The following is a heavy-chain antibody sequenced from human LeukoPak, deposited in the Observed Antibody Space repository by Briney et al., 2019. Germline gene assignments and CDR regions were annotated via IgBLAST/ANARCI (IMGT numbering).Heavy chain of an antibody. D-gene: IGHD4-17*01. CDR1: GFTLTTYW. J-gene: IGHJ4*02. V-gene: IGHV3-7*01. CDR3: ATTSRTVTRLDY. CDR2: IKPDGNEK. Sequence: GGSLRLSCTASGFTLTTYWLTWVRQAPGKGLEWVANIKPDGNEKYYVDSVKGRFTIPRDNAENSLYLQMNSLSAEDTAIYYCATTSRTVTRLDYWGQGTLVTVSS.